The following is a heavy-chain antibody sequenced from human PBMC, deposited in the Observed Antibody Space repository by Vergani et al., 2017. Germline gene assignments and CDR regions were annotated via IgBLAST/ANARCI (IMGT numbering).Heavy chain of an antibody. CDR2: IRRRSEHYAT. CDR1: GFVFSESP. CDR3: SAQTQSCHDS. V-gene: IGHV3-73*01. D-gene: IGHD3-10*01. Sequence: EVQLMESGGGWAQPGGSLRLSCAASGFVFSESPIHWVRQVPGKGLEWLGHIRRRSEHYATAYGPSLIGRATISRDDSTNTAYLQLSSLGTDDTAIYFCSAQTQSCHDSGGQGTLVAVSS. J-gene: IGHJ4*02.